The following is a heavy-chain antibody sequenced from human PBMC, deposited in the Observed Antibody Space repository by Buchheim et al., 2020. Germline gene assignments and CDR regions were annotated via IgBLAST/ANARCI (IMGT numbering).Heavy chain of an antibody. CDR3: AKARESSYYYYGMDV. Sequence: EVQLLESGGGLVQPGGSLRLSCAASGFTFSSYAMSWVRQAPGKGLEWVSVFSGSGGTPYYADSVRGRFTISRDNSQNQLYLKMNSLRAEDTAVYYCAKARESSYYYYGMDVWGQGTT. CDR1: GFTFSSYA. V-gene: IGHV3-23*01. CDR2: FSGSGGTP. J-gene: IGHJ6*02. D-gene: IGHD5-24*01.